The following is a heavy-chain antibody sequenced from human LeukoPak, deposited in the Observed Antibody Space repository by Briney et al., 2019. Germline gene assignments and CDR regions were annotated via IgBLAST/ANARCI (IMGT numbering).Heavy chain of an antibody. CDR1: RGTFSSYA. CDR2: IIPILGIA. D-gene: IGHD3-3*01. CDR3: ARERGVLRFLERGLIYGMDV. J-gene: IGHJ6*02. V-gene: IGHV1-69*04. Sequence: ASVKVSCKASRGTFSSYAISWVRQAPGQGLEWMGRIIPILGIANYAQKFQGRVTITADKSTSTAYMELSSPRSEDTAVYYCARERGVLRFLERGLIYGMDVWGQGTTVTVSS.